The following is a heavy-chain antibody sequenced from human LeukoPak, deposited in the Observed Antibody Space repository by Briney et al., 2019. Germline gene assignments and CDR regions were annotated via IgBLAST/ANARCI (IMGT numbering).Heavy chain of an antibody. D-gene: IGHD2-2*01. V-gene: IGHV3-48*03. CDR3: ATQGRSTKLGI. CDR1: GFTFSSFD. J-gene: IGHJ3*02. CDR2: ISSSGSPI. Sequence: GGSLRLSCAASGFTFSSFDMNWVRRAPGKGLEWISYISSSGSPIYYADSVKGRFTISRNNAKNSLYLQTNSLRAEDTAVYYCATQGRSTKLGIWGQGTMVTVSS.